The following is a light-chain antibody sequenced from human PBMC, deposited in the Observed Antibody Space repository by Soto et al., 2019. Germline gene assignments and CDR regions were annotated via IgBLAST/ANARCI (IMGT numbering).Light chain of an antibody. CDR2: EVA. CDR1: SSDVGAHNY. Sequence: QSALTQPASVSGSPGQSITIFCTGTSSDVGAHNYVSWYQQHPGKAPKLLIYEVATRPSGVSHRFSGSKSGDTASLTIYGLQAEDEADYYCFSYMGDNTRVFGGGTKVTVL. V-gene: IGLV2-14*01. J-gene: IGLJ3*02. CDR3: FSYMGDNTRV.